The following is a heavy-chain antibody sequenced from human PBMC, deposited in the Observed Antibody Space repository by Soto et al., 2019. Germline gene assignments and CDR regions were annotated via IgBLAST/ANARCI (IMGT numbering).Heavy chain of an antibody. J-gene: IGHJ6*02. Sequence: PSQTLSLTCAISGDSVSSNSAAWNWIRQSPSRGLEWLGRAYYRSQWYYDSAVSVKSRIAVIPDTSKIQFSLQLHSVTPDDTAVYYCTKQKGDSRTYNGLDVWGQGTTVTV. CDR3: TKQKGDSRTYNGLDV. D-gene: IGHD2-21*02. V-gene: IGHV6-1*01. CDR1: GDSVSSNSAA. CDR2: AYYRSQWYY.